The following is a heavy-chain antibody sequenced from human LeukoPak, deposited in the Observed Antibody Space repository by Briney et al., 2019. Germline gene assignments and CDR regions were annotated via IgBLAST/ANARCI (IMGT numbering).Heavy chain of an antibody. CDR1: GFTFSSYS. CDR3: AREDYSSGWDY. CDR2: ISSSSSTI. D-gene: IGHD6-19*01. V-gene: IGHV3-48*01. J-gene: IGHJ4*02. Sequence: GGSLTLSCAASGFTFSSYSMNWVRQAPGKGLEWVSYISSSSSTIYYADSVKGRFTIPRDNAKNSLYLQMNSLRAEDTAVYYCAREDYSSGWDYWGQGTLVTVSS.